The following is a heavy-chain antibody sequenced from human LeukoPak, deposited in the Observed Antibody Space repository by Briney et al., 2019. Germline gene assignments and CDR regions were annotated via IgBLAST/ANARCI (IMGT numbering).Heavy chain of an antibody. Sequence: ASVKVSCKASGYTFTSKGISWVRQAPGQGLEWMGWISAYNGNTNYAQKLQGRVTMTTDTSTSTAYMELRSLRSDDTAVYYCARYDYVWGSYRLHDAFDIWGQGTMVTVSS. CDR3: ARYDYVWGSYRLHDAFDI. CDR2: ISAYNGNT. J-gene: IGHJ3*02. D-gene: IGHD3-16*02. V-gene: IGHV1-18*01. CDR1: GYTFTSKG.